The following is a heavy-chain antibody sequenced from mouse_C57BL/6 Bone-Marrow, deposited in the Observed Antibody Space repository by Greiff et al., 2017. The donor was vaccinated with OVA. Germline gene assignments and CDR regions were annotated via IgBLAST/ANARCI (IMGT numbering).Heavy chain of an antibody. J-gene: IGHJ2*01. CDR3: ARAPLYYCSKAWFDY. V-gene: IGHV3-6*01. CDR1: GYSITSGYY. D-gene: IGHD1-1*01. CDR2: ISYDGSN. Sequence: EVKLVESGPGLVKPSQSLSLTCSVTGYSITSGYYWNWIRQFPGNKLEWMGYISYDGSNNYNPSLKNRISISRDTSKNQFFLKLNSVTTEDTATYYCARAPLYYCSKAWFDYWGQGTTLTVSS.